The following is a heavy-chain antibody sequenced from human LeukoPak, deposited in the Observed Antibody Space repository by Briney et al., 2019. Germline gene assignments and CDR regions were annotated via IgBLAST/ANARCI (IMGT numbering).Heavy chain of an antibody. V-gene: IGHV3-7*01. D-gene: IGHD6-6*01. Sequence: GGSLRLSCAASGFTFSSYWMSWVRQAPGKGLEWVANIKQDGSEKYYVDSVKGRFTISRDNAKNSLYLQMNSLRAEDTAVYYCARSAEQLVRTLPYSYYYMDVWGKGTTVTVSS. CDR1: GFTFSSYW. CDR3: ARSAEQLVRTLPYSYYYMDV. CDR2: IKQDGSEK. J-gene: IGHJ6*03.